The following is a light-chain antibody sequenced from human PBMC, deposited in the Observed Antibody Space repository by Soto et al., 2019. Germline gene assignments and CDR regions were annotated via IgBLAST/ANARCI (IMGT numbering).Light chain of an antibody. CDR3: MQGTHWPLT. CDR2: KVS. J-gene: IGKJ5*01. CDR1: HSLVYMDGNTY. Sequence: DVFMTQSPLSLPVTLGQAASISCRSSHSLVYMDGNTYLNWLQQRPGQSPRRLIYKVSTRDSGVPDRFNGSGSGTDFTLKISRVEAEDVGIYYCMQGTHWPLTFGQGTRLEIK. V-gene: IGKV2-30*01.